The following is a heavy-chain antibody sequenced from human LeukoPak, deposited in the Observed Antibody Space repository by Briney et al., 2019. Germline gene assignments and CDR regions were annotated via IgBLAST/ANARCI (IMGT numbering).Heavy chain of an antibody. V-gene: IGHV1-2*02. CDR1: GYTFTGYY. CDR2: INPNSGGT. Sequence: ASVKVSCKASGYTFTGYYMHWVRQAPGQGLEWMGWINPNSGGTNYAQKFQGRVTMTRDTSISTAYMELSRLRSEDTAVYYCARTVVYSSSWYFDYWGQGTLVTVSS. CDR3: ARTVVYSSSWYFDY. D-gene: IGHD6-13*01. J-gene: IGHJ4*02.